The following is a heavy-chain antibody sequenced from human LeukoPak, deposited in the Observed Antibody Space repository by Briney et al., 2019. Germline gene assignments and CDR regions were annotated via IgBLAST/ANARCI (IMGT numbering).Heavy chain of an antibody. J-gene: IGHJ6*02. CDR3: ARLSSTLYYSMDV. Sequence: TASETLSLTCAVSGGSISSYYWTWIRQPPGKGLEWVGYIQNSAIYRAKIKSSPSLQSRVSLSIDTSKNQVSLTVNTVTAADTAVYYCARLSSTLYYSMDVWGPGTTVTVSS. D-gene: IGHD6-6*01. CDR1: GGSISSYY. V-gene: IGHV4-4*08. CDR2: IQNSAIYRAKI.